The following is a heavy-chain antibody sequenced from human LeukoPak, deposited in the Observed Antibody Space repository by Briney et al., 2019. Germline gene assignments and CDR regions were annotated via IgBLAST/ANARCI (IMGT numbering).Heavy chain of an antibody. Sequence: PGESLKISCKASEYSFTNYWIGGVRQMPGKGLEWTGIIYPGDSDTRYSPSFQGQVTISVDKSISTAYLQWSSLKASDTAMYYCARHVSGTSSITGTRALDYWGQGSLVTVSS. CDR2: IYPGDSDT. D-gene: IGHD1/OR15-1a*01. CDR1: EYSFTNYW. J-gene: IGHJ4*02. V-gene: IGHV5-51*01. CDR3: ARHVSGTSSITGTRALDY.